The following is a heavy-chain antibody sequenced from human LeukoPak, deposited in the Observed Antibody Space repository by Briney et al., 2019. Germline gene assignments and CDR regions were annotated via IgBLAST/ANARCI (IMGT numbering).Heavy chain of an antibody. CDR1: GDSISSYY. CDR2: IHFSGDT. CDR3: ARRVQMSSASATSNTWLDP. J-gene: IGHJ5*02. D-gene: IGHD3-10*01. Sequence: PSETLSLTCTVSGDSISSYYLNWIRQPPGKGLEWIGHIHFSGDTNYNPSLKSRVTISLDSAKNQFSLRLISVTAADTAVYYCARRVQMSSASATSNTWLDPWGQGTLVSVSP. V-gene: IGHV4-59*01.